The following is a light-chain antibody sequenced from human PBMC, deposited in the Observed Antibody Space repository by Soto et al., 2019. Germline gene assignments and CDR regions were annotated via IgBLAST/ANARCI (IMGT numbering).Light chain of an antibody. J-gene: IGKJ4*01. CDR1: QTISSW. Sequence: DIQMTQSPSTLSGSVGDRVTITCRASQTISSWLAWYQQKPGKAPKLLIYKASTLKSGVPSRFSGSGSGTEFTLTISSLQPDDFAVYFCQQYGNSPLTFGGGTKVEIK. CDR3: QQYGNSPLT. CDR2: KAS. V-gene: IGKV1-5*03.